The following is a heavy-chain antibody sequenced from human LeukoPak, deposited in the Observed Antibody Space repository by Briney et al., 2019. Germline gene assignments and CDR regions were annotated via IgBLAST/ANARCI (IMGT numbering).Heavy chain of an antibody. CDR1: GFTFSSYA. D-gene: IGHD3-9*01. V-gene: IGHV3-23*01. Sequence: GGSLRLSCAASGFTFSSYAMSWVRQAPGKGLEWVPAISGSGGSTYYADSVKGRFTISRDNSKNTLYLQMNSLRAEDTAVYYCAKDESVLRYFDWLSKTPGVFDYWGQGTLVTVSS. J-gene: IGHJ4*02. CDR2: ISGSGGST. CDR3: AKDESVLRYFDWLSKTPGVFDY.